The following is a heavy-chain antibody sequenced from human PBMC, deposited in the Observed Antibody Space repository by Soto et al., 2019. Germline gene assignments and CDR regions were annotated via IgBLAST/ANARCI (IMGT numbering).Heavy chain of an antibody. CDR3: STRAYDTNGYYRFDP. D-gene: IGHD3-22*01. CDR1: GGSFSGHS. Sequence: SETQTLTWAVYGGSFSGHSWTWIRQSPGKGLEWIGDINHSGRVNYSPSLNSRVTISLDTSKNQFSLTLRAVTAADTAMYYCSTRAYDTNGYYRFDPWGQGTRVTGS. V-gene: IGHV4-34*01. J-gene: IGHJ5*01. CDR2: INHSGRV.